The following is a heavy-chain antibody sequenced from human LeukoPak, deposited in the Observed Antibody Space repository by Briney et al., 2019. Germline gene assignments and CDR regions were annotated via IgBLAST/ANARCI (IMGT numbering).Heavy chain of an antibody. D-gene: IGHD3-3*01. CDR2: IKYDGSAT. Sequence: GSLRLSCAASGFTFSNYWMHWIRQVPGEGLVWVSHIKYDGSATNYADSVKGRFTISRDNAKNTLYLQMNSLRAEDTAVYYCVSGSLQSGYNFDYWGQGALVTVSS. CDR3: VSGSLQSGYNFDY. CDR1: GFTFSNYW. J-gene: IGHJ4*02. V-gene: IGHV3-74*01.